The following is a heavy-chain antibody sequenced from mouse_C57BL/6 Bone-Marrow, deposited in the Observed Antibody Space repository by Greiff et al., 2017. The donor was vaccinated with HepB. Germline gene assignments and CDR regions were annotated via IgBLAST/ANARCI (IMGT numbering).Heavy chain of an antibody. CDR3: ARHEGGVYDGYYYAMDY. V-gene: IGHV1-62-2*01. CDR1: GYTFTEYT. CDR2: FYPGSGSI. J-gene: IGHJ4*01. D-gene: IGHD2-3*01. Sequence: VQLQQSGAELVKPGASVKLSCKASGYTFTEYTIHWVKQRSGQGLERIGWFYPGSGSIKYNEKFKDKATLTADKSSSTVYMELSRWTSEDSAVYFCARHEGGVYDGYYYAMDYWGQGTSVTVSS.